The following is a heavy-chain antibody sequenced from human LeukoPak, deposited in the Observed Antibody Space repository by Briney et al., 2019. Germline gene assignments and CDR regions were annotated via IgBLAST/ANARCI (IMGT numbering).Heavy chain of an antibody. CDR2: IYYSGST. Sequence: SETLSLTCTVSGGSISSYYWSWIRQPPGKGLEWIGYIYYSGSTYYNPSLKSRVTISVDTSKNQFSLKLSSVTAADTAVYYCARDLVATIGAFDIWGQGTMVTVSS. CDR3: ARDLVATIGAFDI. J-gene: IGHJ3*02. V-gene: IGHV4-59*06. CDR1: GGSISSYY. D-gene: IGHD5-12*01.